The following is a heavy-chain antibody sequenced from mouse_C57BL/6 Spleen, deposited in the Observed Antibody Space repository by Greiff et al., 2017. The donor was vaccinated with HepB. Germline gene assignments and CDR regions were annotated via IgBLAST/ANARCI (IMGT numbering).Heavy chain of an antibody. CDR2: IYPGSGST. J-gene: IGHJ3*01. Sequence: QVQLQQPGAELVKPGASVKMSCKASGYTFTSYWITWVKQRPGQGLEWIGDIYPGSGSTNYNEKFKSKATLTVDTSSGTAYMQLSSLTSEDSAVYYCARMAANFRGFAYWGQGTLVTVSA. V-gene: IGHV1-55*01. CDR1: GYTFTSYW. D-gene: IGHD6-1*01. CDR3: ARMAANFRGFAY.